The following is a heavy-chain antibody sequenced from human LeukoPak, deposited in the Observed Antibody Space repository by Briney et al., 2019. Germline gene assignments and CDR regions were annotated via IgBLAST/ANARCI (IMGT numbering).Heavy chain of an antibody. CDR2: INHSGST. CDR3: ARGRLTIFGVVSTTSGRFDS. J-gene: IGHJ5*01. CDR1: GGSFSGYY. D-gene: IGHD3-3*01. Sequence: SETLSLTCAVYGGSFSGYYWSWIRQPPGKGLEWIGEINHSGSTNYNPPLKSRVTISLDTSKNEFYLRLSSVTAADTSVYYCARGRLTIFGVVSTTSGRFDSWGQGTLVTVSS. V-gene: IGHV4-34*01.